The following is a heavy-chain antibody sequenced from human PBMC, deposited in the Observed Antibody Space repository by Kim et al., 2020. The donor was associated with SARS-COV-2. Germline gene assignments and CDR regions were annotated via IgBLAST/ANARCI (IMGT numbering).Heavy chain of an antibody. Sequence: GGSLRLSCAASGFTFGDYAMHWVRQAPGKGLEWFSGISWNSGSIGYADSVKGRFTISRDNAKNSLYLQMNSLRAEDTALYYCAKGRMAPNRLNYYFENWGQGALVTGSS. CDR1: GFTFGDYA. J-gene: IGHJ4*01. CDR3: AKGRMAPNRLNYYFEN. CDR2: ISWNSGSI. V-gene: IGHV3-9*01. D-gene: IGHD3-10*01.